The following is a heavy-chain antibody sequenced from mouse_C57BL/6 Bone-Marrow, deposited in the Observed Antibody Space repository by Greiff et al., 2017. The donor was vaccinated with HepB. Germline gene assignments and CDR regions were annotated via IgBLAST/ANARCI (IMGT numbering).Heavy chain of an antibody. CDR3: ARTYYYGSSSEGYYAMDY. CDR2: IYPGSGST. D-gene: IGHD1-1*01. J-gene: IGHJ4*01. V-gene: IGHV1-55*01. CDR1: GYTFTSYW. Sequence: QVQLKQPGAELVKPGASVKMSCKASGYTFTSYWITWVKQRPGQGLEWIGDIYPGSGSTNYNEKFKSKATLTVDTSSSTAYMQLSSLTSEDSAVYYCARTYYYGSSSEGYYAMDYWGQGTSVTVSS.